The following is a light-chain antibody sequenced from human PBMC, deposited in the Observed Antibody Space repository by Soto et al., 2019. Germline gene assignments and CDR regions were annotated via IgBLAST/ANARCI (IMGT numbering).Light chain of an antibody. CDR1: SSDVGSYNL. V-gene: IGLV2-23*02. CDR2: EVS. Sequence: QSALTQPASVSGSPGQSITFSCTGTSSDVGSYNLVSWYQQHPGKAPKLMIYEVSKRPSGVSNRFSGSKSGNTASLTISELQAEDEADYYCCSYAGSSTFHYVFGTGTKLTVL. CDR3: CSYAGSSTFHYV. J-gene: IGLJ1*01.